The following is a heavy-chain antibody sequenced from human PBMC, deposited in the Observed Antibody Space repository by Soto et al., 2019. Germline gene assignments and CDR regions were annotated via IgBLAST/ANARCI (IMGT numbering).Heavy chain of an antibody. J-gene: IGHJ4*02. V-gene: IGHV3-49*03. D-gene: IGHD5-18*01. Sequence: PGGSLRLSCTASGFTFGDYAMSWFRQAPGKGLEWVGFIRSKAYGGATEYAASVKGRFTISRDDSKSIAYLQMNSLKTEDTAVYYCTGTTGIQGPNRTWLRVEGKNPSEDYWGQGTLVTVSS. CDR1: GFTFGDYA. CDR2: IRSKAYGGAT. CDR3: TGTTGIQGPNRTWLRVEGKNPSEDY.